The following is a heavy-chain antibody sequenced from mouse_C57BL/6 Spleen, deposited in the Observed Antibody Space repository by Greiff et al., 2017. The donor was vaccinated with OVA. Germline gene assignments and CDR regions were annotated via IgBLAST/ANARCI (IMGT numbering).Heavy chain of an antibody. V-gene: IGHV3-6*01. CDR3: ARDRGGYEGYFDV. Sequence: ESGPGLVKPSQSLSLTCSVTGYSITSGYYWNWIRQFPGNKLEWMGYISYDGSNNYNPSLKNRISITRDTSKNQFFLKLNSVTTEDTATYYCARDRGGYEGYFDVWGTGTTVTVSS. CDR1: GYSITSGYY. J-gene: IGHJ1*03. D-gene: IGHD2-2*01. CDR2: ISYDGSN.